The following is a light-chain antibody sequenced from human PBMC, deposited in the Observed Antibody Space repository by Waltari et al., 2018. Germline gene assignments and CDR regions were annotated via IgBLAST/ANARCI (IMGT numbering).Light chain of an antibody. Sequence: DIQMTQSPSPLSASVGATVTVTCRASQNIDTYLNWYKHKPGAVPRLLISAASTLHRGVPTTFTGSGSGTDFTLTISSLRPDDSATYYCQQSYSPPFTFGQGTKLEIK. CDR1: QNIDTY. V-gene: IGKV1-39*01. CDR2: AAS. J-gene: IGKJ2*01. CDR3: QQSYSPPFT.